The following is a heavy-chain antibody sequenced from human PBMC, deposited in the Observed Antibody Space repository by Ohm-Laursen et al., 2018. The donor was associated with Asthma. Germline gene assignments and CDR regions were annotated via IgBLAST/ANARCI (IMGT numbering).Heavy chain of an antibody. Sequence: SLRLSCAASGFTFSSYSMNWVRQAPGKGLEWVSYISSSGSTIYYADSVKGRFTISRDNAKNSLYLQMNSLRAEDTAVYYCAKDLYHYGADYSYYYGMDVWGQGTTVTVSS. CDR2: ISSSGSTI. V-gene: IGHV3-48*01. CDR1: GFTFSSYS. D-gene: IGHD4-17*01. J-gene: IGHJ6*02. CDR3: AKDLYHYGADYSYYYGMDV.